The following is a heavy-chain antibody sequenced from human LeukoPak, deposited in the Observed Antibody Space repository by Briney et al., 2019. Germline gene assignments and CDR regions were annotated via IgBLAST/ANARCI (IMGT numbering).Heavy chain of an antibody. D-gene: IGHD3-3*01. CDR3: ARGRGRITIFGVVPYFDY. CDR1: GGSFSDYY. Sequence: SETLSLTCAVYGGSFSDYYWSWIRQPPGKGLEWIGEINHSGSTNYNPSLKSRVTISVDTSKNQFSLKLSSVTAADTAVYYCARGRGRITIFGVVPYFDYWGQGTLVTVPS. J-gene: IGHJ4*02. V-gene: IGHV4-34*01. CDR2: INHSGST.